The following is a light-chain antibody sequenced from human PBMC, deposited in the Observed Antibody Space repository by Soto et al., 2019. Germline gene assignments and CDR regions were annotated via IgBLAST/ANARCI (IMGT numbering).Light chain of an antibody. CDR3: QEYSKWPSRT. CDR1: RGISSN. Sequence: IVMTQSPATLSVSPGERDTLSCRSSRGISSNLAWYQQKPGQAPRLLVYGASTRASGIPDRFSGSGSGTEFTLTISSLQSEDFAVYYCQEYSKWPSRTFGPGTKVDIK. CDR2: GAS. V-gene: IGKV3-15*01. J-gene: IGKJ1*01.